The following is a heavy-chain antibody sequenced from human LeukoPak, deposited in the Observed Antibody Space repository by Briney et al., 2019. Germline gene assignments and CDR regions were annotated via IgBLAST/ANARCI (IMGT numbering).Heavy chain of an antibody. CDR2: IRYDGSNK. CDR1: GFTFSSYG. CDR3: AKAGAIVVVPAAISMDY. Sequence: GGSLRLSCAASGFTFSSYGMHWVRQAPGKGLEWVAFIRYDGSNKYYADSVKGRFTISRDNSKNTLYLQMNSLRAEDTAVYYCAKAGAIVVVPAAISMDYWGQGTLVTVSS. D-gene: IGHD2-2*01. J-gene: IGHJ4*02. V-gene: IGHV3-30*02.